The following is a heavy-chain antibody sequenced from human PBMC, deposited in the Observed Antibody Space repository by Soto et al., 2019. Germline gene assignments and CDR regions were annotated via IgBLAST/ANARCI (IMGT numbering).Heavy chain of an antibody. D-gene: IGHD1-1*01. V-gene: IGHV3-23*01. Sequence: PGGSLRLSCVASGFSFSSYPMTWVRQAPGKGLEWVSVISGSGTNTYYAESVKGRFTISRDSSQNTLYLQMNSLRAEGTAVYYCAKEKPTTTCFDSWGQGTLVTVSS. CDR1: GFSFSSYP. CDR2: ISGSGTNT. CDR3: AKEKPTTTCFDS. J-gene: IGHJ4*02.